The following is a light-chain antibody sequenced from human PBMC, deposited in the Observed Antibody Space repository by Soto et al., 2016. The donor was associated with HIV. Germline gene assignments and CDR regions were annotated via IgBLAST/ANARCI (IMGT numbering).Light chain of an antibody. CDR1: QSLLHSNGYNY. J-gene: IGKJ1*01. V-gene: IGKV2-28*01. Sequence: DIVMTQSPLSLPVTPGEPASISCRSSQSLLHSNGYNYLDWYLQKPGQSPQLLIYLGSNRASGVPDRFSGSGSGTDFTLKISRVEAEDVGIYYCMQGIHWPPTFGQGTKVEIK. CDR2: LGS. CDR3: MQGIHWPPT.